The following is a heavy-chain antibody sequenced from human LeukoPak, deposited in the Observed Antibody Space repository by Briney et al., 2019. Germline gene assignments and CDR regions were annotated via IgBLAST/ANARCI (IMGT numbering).Heavy chain of an antibody. D-gene: IGHD3-10*01. V-gene: IGHV3-30*18. J-gene: IGHJ4*02. CDR2: ISYDASNK. CDR3: AKDIQHYYGSGSYRAFDY. CDR1: GFTFSTYG. Sequence: GGSLRLSCAASGFTFSTYGMHWVRQARGKGLEWVAVISYDASNKYYADSVKGRFTISRDNSKNTLYLQMNSLRAEDTAVYYCAKDIQHYYGSGSYRAFDYWGQGTLVTVSS.